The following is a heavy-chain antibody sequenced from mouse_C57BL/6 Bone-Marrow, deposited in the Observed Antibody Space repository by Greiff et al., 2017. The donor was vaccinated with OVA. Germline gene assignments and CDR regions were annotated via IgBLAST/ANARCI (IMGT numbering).Heavy chain of an antibody. CDR2: INPYNGDT. J-gene: IGHJ2*01. Sequence: EVQLQQSGPELVKPGASVKISCKASGYSFTGYFMNWVMQSHGKSLEWIGRINPYNGDTFYNQKFKGKATLTVDKSSSTAHMELRSLTSEDSAVYYCPRRYYSDYWGQGTTLTVSS. V-gene: IGHV1-20*01. CDR1: GYSFTGYF. CDR3: PRRYYSDY.